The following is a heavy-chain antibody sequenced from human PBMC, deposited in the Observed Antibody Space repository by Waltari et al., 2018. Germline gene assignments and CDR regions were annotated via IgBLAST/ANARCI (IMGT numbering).Heavy chain of an antibody. D-gene: IGHD3-22*01. Sequence: EVQLVESGGGLVQPGGSLRLSCAASGFTFSSYWMSWVRQAPGKGLEWVANIKQDGSEKYYVDSVKGRFTISRDNAKISLYLQMNSLRAEDTAGYYCARGHSSGYYYGYWGQGTLVTVSS. CDR3: ARGHSSGYYYGY. V-gene: IGHV3-7*03. CDR1: GFTFSSYW. J-gene: IGHJ4*02. CDR2: IKQDGSEK.